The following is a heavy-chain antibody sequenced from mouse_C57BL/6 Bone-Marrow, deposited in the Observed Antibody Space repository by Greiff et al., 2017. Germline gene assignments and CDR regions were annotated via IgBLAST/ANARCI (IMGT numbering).Heavy chain of an antibody. Sequence: EVKLMESGGGLVKPGGSLKLSCAASGFTFSSYALSWVRQTPEKRLVWVATISDCGSYTYYPDNVKGRFTISRDNAKNNLYLQLSHLKSEDTAMYYCARDWEVYYGYDVRWYFDYWGQGTTLTVSS. CDR3: ARDWEVYYGYDVRWYFDY. J-gene: IGHJ2*01. D-gene: IGHD2-2*01. V-gene: IGHV5-4*01. CDR1: GFTFSSYA. CDR2: ISDCGSYT.